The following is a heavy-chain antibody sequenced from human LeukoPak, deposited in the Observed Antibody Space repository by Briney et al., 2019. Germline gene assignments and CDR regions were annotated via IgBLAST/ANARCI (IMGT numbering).Heavy chain of an antibody. CDR3: ASKADCRGGSCPTGAFNI. Sequence: SETLSLTCAVSGGSISSSTWWSWVRQPPGKGLEWIGEIYHSGSTNYNPSLKSRVTISVDMSKDQFSLKLTSVTAADTAVYYCASKADCRGGSCPTGAFNIWGQGTMVTVSS. D-gene: IGHD2-15*01. CDR1: GGSISSSTW. CDR2: IYHSGST. V-gene: IGHV4-4*02. J-gene: IGHJ3*02.